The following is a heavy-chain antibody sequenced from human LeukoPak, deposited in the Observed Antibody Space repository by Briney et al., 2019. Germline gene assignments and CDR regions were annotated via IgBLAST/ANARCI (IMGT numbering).Heavy chain of an antibody. CDR3: ARAHSGLYLDA. CDR2: IYYSGST. V-gene: IGHV4-59*12. J-gene: IGHJ1*01. D-gene: IGHD6-19*01. CDR1: GGSISSYY. Sequence: PSETLSLTCTVSGGSISSYYWSWIRQPPGKGLEWIGYIYYSGSTNYNPSLKSRVTMSIDTSKNQFSLTLQFVTAADTALYFCARAHSGLYLDAWGQGTLVTVSS.